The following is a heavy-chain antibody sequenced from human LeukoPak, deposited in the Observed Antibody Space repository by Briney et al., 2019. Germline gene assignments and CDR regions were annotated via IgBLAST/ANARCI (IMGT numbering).Heavy chain of an antibody. CDR2: INPYSGDT. Sequence: ASVKVSCKASGYTFTYYYMHWVRQAPGQGLEWMGWINPYSGDTNYAQKFQGRATMTRDTSITTAYIDLSRLKSDDTAVYYCARASVENTLRIDDYWGQGTLVTVSS. CDR1: GYTFTYYY. D-gene: IGHD2-15*01. V-gene: IGHV1-2*02. CDR3: ARASVENTLRIDDY. J-gene: IGHJ4*02.